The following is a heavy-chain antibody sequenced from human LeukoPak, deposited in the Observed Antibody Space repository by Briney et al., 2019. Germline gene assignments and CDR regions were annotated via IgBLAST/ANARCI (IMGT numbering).Heavy chain of an antibody. CDR2: INHSGST. CDR1: GGSISSNTYY. Sequence: PSETLSLTCSVSGGSISSNTYYWSWIRQPPGKGLEWIGEINHSGSTNYNPSLKSRVTISVDTSKNQFSLKLSSVTAADTAVYYCARHSTQWLPSHWGQGTLVTVSS. J-gene: IGHJ4*02. D-gene: IGHD3-22*01. V-gene: IGHV4-39*01. CDR3: ARHSTQWLPSH.